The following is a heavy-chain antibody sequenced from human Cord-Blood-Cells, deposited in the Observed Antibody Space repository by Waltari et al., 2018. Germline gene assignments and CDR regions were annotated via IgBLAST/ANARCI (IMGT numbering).Heavy chain of an antibody. CDR1: GGSFSGYY. CDR2: INHSGRP. D-gene: IGHD3-9*01. J-gene: IGHJ4*02. V-gene: IGHV4-34*01. CDR3: ARSYPDNYDILTGYYFDY. Sequence: QVQLQQWGAGLLKPSETLSLTCAVYGGSFSGYYWSWIRQPPGKGLEWIGEINHSGRPNYNPSLKGRVTISVDTSKNQFSLKLSSVTAADTAVYYCARSYPDNYDILTGYYFDYWGQGTLVTVSS.